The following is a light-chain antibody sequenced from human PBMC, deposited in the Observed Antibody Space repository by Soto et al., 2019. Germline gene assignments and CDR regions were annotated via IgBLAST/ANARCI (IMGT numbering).Light chain of an antibody. CDR1: SSAIGAYDY. J-gene: IGLJ1*01. CDR3: FSFTTTSIHV. CDR2: EVN. V-gene: IGLV2-14*01. Sequence: QSALTQPASLSGSPGQSITISCTGTSSAIGAYDYVSWFQQHPGKAPKLMISEVNNRPSGVSNRFSGSKSGNTAYLTISGLQVEDEAVYFCFSFTTTSIHVFGTGTKLTVL.